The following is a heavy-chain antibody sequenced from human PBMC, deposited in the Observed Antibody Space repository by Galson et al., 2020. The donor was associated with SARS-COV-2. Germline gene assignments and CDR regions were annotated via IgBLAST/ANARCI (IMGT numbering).Heavy chain of an antibody. CDR1: GFTFDDYA. CDR3: AKAEYYDSSGYYYLDAFDI. V-gene: IGHV3-9*01. CDR2: ISWNSGSI. J-gene: IGHJ3*02. Sequence: GGSLRLSCAASGFTFDDYAMHWVRQAPGKGLEWVSGISWNSGSIGYADSVKGRFTISRDNAKNSLYLQMNSLRAEDTALYYCAKAEYYDSSGYYYLDAFDIWGQGTMVTVSS. D-gene: IGHD3-22*01.